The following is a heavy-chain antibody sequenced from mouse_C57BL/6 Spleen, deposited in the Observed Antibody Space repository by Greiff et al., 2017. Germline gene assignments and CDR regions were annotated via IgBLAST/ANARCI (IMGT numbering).Heavy chain of an antibody. J-gene: IGHJ4*01. CDR2: IYPRSGNT. D-gene: IGHD1-1*01. CDR3: ARADYYGSREDYAMDY. V-gene: IGHV1-81*01. CDR1: GYTFTSYG. Sequence: VHLVESGAELARPGASVKLSCKASGYTFTSYGISWVQQRTGQGLEWIGEIYPRSGNTYYNEKFKGKATLTADKSSSTAYMELRSLTSEDSAVXFCARADYYGSREDYAMDYWGQGTSVTVSS.